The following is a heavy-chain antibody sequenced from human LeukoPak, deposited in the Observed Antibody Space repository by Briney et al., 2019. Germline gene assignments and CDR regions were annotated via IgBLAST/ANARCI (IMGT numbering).Heavy chain of an antibody. Sequence: PGGSLRLSCAASEFTFSSYSMNWVRQAPGKGLEWVSSISSSSSYIYYADSLKGRFTISRDNAKNSLYLQMNSLRAEDTAVYHCVGSRTYLSSAFDIWGQGTMATVS. V-gene: IGHV3-21*01. D-gene: IGHD1-26*01. CDR2: ISSSSSYI. CDR3: VGSRTYLSSAFDI. J-gene: IGHJ3*02. CDR1: EFTFSSYS.